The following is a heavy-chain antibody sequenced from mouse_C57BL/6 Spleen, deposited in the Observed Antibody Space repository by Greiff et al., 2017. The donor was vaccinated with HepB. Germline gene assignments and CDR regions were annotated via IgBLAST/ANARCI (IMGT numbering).Heavy chain of an antibody. J-gene: IGHJ4*01. V-gene: IGHV1-42*01. Sequence: VQLQQSGPELVKPGASVKISCKASGYSFTGYYMNWVKQSPEKSLEWIGEINPSTGGTTYNQKFKAKATLTVDKSSSTAYMQLKSLTSEDSAVYYCARGYDGYYDAMDYWGQVTSVTVSS. CDR2: INPSTGGT. CDR3: ARGYDGYYDAMDY. D-gene: IGHD2-3*01. CDR1: GYSFTGYY.